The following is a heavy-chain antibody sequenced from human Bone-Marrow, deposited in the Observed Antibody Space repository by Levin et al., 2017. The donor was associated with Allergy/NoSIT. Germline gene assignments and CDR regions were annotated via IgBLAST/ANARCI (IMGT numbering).Heavy chain of an antibody. V-gene: IGHV4-34*01. Sequence: SQTLSLTCAVYGGSFGGYSWTWIRQPPGKGLEWIGESDHSGITNYNPSLKCRVTISVDASKNQLSLSLSSVIAAETAVYECARGRHCTTSSCAWVRATTQNIDVWGKGTTVTVSS. D-gene: IGHD5-12*01. CDR1: GGSFGGYS. CDR2: SDHSGIT. CDR3: ARGRHCTTSSCAWVRATTQNIDV. J-gene: IGHJ6*03.